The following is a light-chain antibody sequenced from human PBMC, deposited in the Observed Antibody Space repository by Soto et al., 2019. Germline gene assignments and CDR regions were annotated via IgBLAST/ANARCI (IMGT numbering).Light chain of an antibody. CDR3: QQYGSLSWT. CDR2: GAS. V-gene: IGKV3-20*01. CDR1: QSVSNNY. Sequence: EIVFTQSPGTLYLSPGERATLSCRASQSVSNNYLAWYQQKHGQAPRLLIYGASNRETGIPDKFSGSGSGTEFTLTISRLEPEDFAVYHCQQYGSLSWTFGQGTKVDI. J-gene: IGKJ1*01.